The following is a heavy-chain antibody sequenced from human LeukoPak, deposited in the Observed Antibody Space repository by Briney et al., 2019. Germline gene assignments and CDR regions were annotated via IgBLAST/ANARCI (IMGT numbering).Heavy chain of an antibody. V-gene: IGHV3-23*01. J-gene: IGHJ4*02. CDR2: ISGSGGST. D-gene: IGHD3-3*01. CDR1: GFTFSSYA. Sequence: GGSLRLSCAASGFTFSSYAMSWVRQAPGKGLEWVSAISGSGGSTYYADSVKGRFTISRDNSKNTLYLQMNSLRAEDTAVYYCAKTLVVTFGFWSGYYSYWGQGTLVTVSS. CDR3: AKTLVVTFGFWSGYYSY.